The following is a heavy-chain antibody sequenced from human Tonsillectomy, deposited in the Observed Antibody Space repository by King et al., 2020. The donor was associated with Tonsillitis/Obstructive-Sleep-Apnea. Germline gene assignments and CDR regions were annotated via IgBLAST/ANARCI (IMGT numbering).Heavy chain of an antibody. V-gene: IGHV1-46*01. CDR3: ARTGPYSFSSRFDY. J-gene: IGHJ4*02. CDR1: VYTFTTYC. D-gene: IGHD6-6*01. CDR2: INPSGGGT. Sequence: QLVQSGAEVKKPGASVKVPCKASVYTFTTYCIHWVRQAPGQGLEWMGMINPSGGGTSYAQKFQGRVTMTRGTSTSAVYMELSSLRSEDTAVYYCARTGPYSFSSRFDYWGQGTLVTVSS.